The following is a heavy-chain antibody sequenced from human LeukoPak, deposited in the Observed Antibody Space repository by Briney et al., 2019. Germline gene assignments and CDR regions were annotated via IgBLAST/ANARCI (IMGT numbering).Heavy chain of an antibody. CDR1: GFTFSSYS. V-gene: IGHV3-48*01. Sequence: GGSLRLSCATSGFTFSSYSMNWVRQAPGKGLEWVSYISSSSSTIYYADSVKGRFTISRDNAKNSLYLQMNSLRAEDTAVYYCARVVLWFGEFFVWGQGTLVTVSS. J-gene: IGHJ4*02. CDR2: ISSSSSTI. CDR3: ARVVLWFGEFFV. D-gene: IGHD3-10*01.